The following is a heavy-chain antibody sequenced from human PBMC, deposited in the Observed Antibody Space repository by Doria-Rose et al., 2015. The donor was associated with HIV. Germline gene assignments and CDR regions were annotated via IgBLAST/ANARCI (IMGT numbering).Heavy chain of an antibody. D-gene: IGHD4-17*01. CDR2: INHGGRT. CDR1: GGSFSGYY. J-gene: IGHJ1*01. CDR3: ARGPSDFGDYVAFQH. Sequence: QVQLQQWGAGLLKPSETLPLTCAVYGGSFSGYYWTWIRQSPGKGLEWIGEINHGGRTNYNPSLKSRVTISLDMSKNHFSLKGTSVTAADTAVYYCARGPSDFGDYVAFQHWGQGTLVTVSS. V-gene: IGHV4-34*01.